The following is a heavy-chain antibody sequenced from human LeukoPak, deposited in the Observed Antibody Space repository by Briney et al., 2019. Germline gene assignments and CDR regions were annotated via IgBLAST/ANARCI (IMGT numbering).Heavy chain of an antibody. CDR2: IYYSGST. D-gene: IGHD3-10*01. CDR3: AREGLTMVRGFDY. V-gene: IGHV4-30-4*01. J-gene: IGHJ4*02. Sequence: QVQLQESGPGLVKPSQTLSLTCTVSGGSISSGDYYWSWIRRPPGKGLEWIGYIYYSGSTYYNPSLKSRVTISVDRSKNQFSLRLSSVTAADTAVYYCAREGLTMVRGFDYWGQGTLVTVSS. CDR1: GGSISSGDYY.